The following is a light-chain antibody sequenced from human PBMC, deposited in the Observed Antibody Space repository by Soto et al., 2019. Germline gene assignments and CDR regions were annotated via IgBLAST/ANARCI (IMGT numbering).Light chain of an antibody. J-gene: IGKJ1*01. CDR3: QQYGNSLWT. Sequence: EILVTQSPCTLSLSPGERATLSCRASQSVSSSYLSWYQQKPGQAPRLLIYGASSRATGIPDRFSGSGSGTDFALTISRLEPEDFAVYFCQQYGNSLWTFGQGTKVDIK. V-gene: IGKV3-20*01. CDR1: QSVSSSY. CDR2: GAS.